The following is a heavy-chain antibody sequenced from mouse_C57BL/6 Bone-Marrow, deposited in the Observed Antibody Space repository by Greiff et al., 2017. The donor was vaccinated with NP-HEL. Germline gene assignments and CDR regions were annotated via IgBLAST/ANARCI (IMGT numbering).Heavy chain of an antibody. CDR1: GYSITSGYY. Sequence: DVKLQESGPGLVKPSQSLSLTCSVTGYSITSGYYWNWIRQFPGNKLEWMGYISYDGSNNYNPSLKNRISITRDTSKNQFFLKLNSVTTEDTATYYCARGKLGRRAMDYWGQGTSVTVSS. J-gene: IGHJ4*01. CDR2: ISYDGSN. D-gene: IGHD4-1*01. V-gene: IGHV3-6*01. CDR3: ARGKLGRRAMDY.